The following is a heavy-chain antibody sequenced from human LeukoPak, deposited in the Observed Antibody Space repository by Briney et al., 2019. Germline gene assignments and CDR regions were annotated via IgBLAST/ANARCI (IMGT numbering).Heavy chain of an antibody. J-gene: IGHJ4*02. V-gene: IGHV3-7*03. CDR3: AKNLGYCDGGSCFPFDF. D-gene: IGHD2-15*01. CDR2: IKQDGSER. CDR1: GFTFTNYW. Sequence: RGFLRLSCAASGFTFTNYWMTWLRQAPGKGPEWVANIKQDGSERYYLDSVKGRFTISRDNAKNSLYLQMNSLRAEDTAVYYCAKNLGYCDGGSCFPFDFWGQGTLVTVSS.